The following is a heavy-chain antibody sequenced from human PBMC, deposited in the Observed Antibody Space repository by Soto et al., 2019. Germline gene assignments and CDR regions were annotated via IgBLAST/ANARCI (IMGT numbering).Heavy chain of an antibody. D-gene: IGHD6-13*01. V-gene: IGHV1-69*01. Sequence: QVQLVQSGAEVKKPGSSVKVSCQASGGTFSSYRINWVRQAPGQGLEWVGGIVPIYRTADYAQKFQGRVTMTADESARTSYMELLSLKSQDTAVYYCVRDSGAKLSSSWGQGTLVTVSS. J-gene: IGHJ4*02. CDR2: IVPIYRTA. CDR3: VRDSGAKLSSS. CDR1: GGTFSSYR.